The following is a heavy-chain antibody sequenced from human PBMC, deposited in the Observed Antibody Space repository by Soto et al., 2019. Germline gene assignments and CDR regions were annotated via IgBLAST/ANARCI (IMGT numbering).Heavy chain of an antibody. V-gene: IGHV1-3*01. Sequence: GASVKPSFKASGYTLTSYAMHWVRQAPGQRLEWMGWINAGNGNTKYSQKFQGRVTITRDTSASTAYMELSSLRSEDTAVYYCARTGVGYYYMDVWGKGTTVTVSS. J-gene: IGHJ6*03. CDR2: INAGNGNT. D-gene: IGHD3-3*01. CDR1: GYTLTSYA. CDR3: ARTGVGYYYMDV.